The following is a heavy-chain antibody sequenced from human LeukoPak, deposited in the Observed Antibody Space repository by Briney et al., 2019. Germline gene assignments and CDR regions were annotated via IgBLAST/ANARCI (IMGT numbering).Heavy chain of an antibody. Sequence: GASVKVPCKTSGYTFTNYGISWVRQAPGQGLEWVGWISAYNGNTNYAQKVRGRVTMTTDTSTSTAYMELRSLRSDDTAVYYCARSYYDFWSGYYSLVDYYYMDVWGKGTTVTVS. J-gene: IGHJ6*03. D-gene: IGHD3-3*01. CDR3: ARSYYDFWSGYYSLVDYYYMDV. CDR1: GYTFTNYG. V-gene: IGHV1-18*01. CDR2: ISAYNGNT.